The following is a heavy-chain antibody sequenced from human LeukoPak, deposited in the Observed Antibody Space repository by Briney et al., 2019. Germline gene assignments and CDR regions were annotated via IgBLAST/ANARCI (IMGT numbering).Heavy chain of an antibody. CDR1: GGSVSSGGYS. J-gene: IGHJ4*02. CDR2: IYHSGST. D-gene: IGHD6-13*01. V-gene: IGHV4-30-2*01. CDR3: ARDLGIAAAGTLDY. Sequence: SETLSLTCAVSGGSVSSGGYSWSWIRQPPGKGLEWIGYIYHSGSTNYNPFIKSRVTISVDKSKNQFSLKLSSVTAADTAVYYCARDLGIAAAGTLDYWGQGTLVTVSS.